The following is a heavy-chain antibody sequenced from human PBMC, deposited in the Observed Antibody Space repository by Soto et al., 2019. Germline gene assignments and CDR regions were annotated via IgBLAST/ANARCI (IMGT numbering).Heavy chain of an antibody. V-gene: IGHV1-3*01. D-gene: IGHD1-26*01. Sequence: ASVKVSCKASGYTFTSYAMHWVRQAPGQRLEWMGWINAGNGNTKYSQKFQGRVTITRDTSASTAYMELSSLRSDDTAIYYCARDRLRGFHHSRLSSWGQGTRVTVSS. CDR2: INAGNGNT. CDR3: ARDRLRGFHHSRLSS. J-gene: IGHJ1*01. CDR1: GYTFTSYA.